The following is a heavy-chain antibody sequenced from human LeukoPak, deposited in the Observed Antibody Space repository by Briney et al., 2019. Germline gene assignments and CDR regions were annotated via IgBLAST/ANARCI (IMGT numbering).Heavy chain of an antibody. J-gene: IGHJ4*02. Sequence: PGGSLRLSCAASGFTFSSYATHWVRQAPGKGLEWVAVISYDGSNTYYADSVKGRFAISRDNSKNTLYLQMNSLRTEDTAVYTCARASGDYVSDYFDYWGQGTLVTVSS. CDR3: ARASGDYVSDYFDY. CDR1: GFTFSSYA. V-gene: IGHV3-30*09. D-gene: IGHD4-17*01. CDR2: ISYDGSNT.